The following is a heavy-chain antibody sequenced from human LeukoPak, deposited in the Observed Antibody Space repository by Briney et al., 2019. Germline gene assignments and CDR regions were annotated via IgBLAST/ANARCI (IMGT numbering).Heavy chain of an antibody. CDR3: TTDLTYCSSTSCYYYYYYMDV. J-gene: IGHJ6*03. D-gene: IGHD2-2*01. Sequence: GGSLRLSCAASGFTFSNAWMSWVRQAPGKGLKWVGRIKSKTDGGATDYAAPVKGRFTISRDDSKNTLYLQMNSLKTEDTAVHYCTTDLTYCSSTSCYYYYYYMDVWGKGTTVTVSS. CDR1: GFTFSNAW. V-gene: IGHV3-15*01. CDR2: IKSKTDGGAT.